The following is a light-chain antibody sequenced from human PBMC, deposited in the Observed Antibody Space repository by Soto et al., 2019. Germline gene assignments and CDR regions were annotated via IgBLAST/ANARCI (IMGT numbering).Light chain of an antibody. Sequence: QSVLTQPPSASGSPGQSGAISCTGTSSDVGGYNYVSWYQQHPGKAPKLTIYEVNKRPSGVPDRFSGSKSGNTASLTVSGLQAEDEADYYCSSYAGSSNVFGTGTKVTVL. V-gene: IGLV2-8*01. CDR2: EVN. J-gene: IGLJ1*01. CDR3: SSYAGSSNV. CDR1: SSDVGGYNY.